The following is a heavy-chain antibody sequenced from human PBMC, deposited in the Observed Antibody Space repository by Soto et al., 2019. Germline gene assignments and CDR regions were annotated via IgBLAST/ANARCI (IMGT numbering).Heavy chain of an antibody. J-gene: IGHJ4*02. V-gene: IGHV4-38-2*02. Sequence: SETLSLTCTVSGYSISSGFYWGWIRLPPGKGPEWLGGIYHSGSTYYNPSLKSRLTMSVDTSKNQFSLYVSSVTAADTAIYYSARGGGHYYREDYFDSWGRGTLVTVSS. CDR3: ARGGGHYYREDYFDS. D-gene: IGHD1-26*01. CDR2: IYHSGST. CDR1: GYSISSGFY.